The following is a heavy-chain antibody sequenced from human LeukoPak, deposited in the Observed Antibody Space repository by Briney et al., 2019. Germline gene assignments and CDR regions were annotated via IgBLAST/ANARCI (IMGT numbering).Heavy chain of an antibody. CDR2: IYHSGST. Sequence: SETLSLTCSFSGYSISSGYYWGWIRQPPGQGLEWIGNIYHSGSTYYNPSLKSRVTISVDTSKNQFSLKLSSVTAADTAVYYCARTSSSGLVGGYYFDYCGQGTLVTVSS. CDR1: GYSISSGYY. CDR3: ARTSSSGLVGGYYFDY. D-gene: IGHD6-19*01. J-gene: IGHJ4*02. V-gene: IGHV4-38-2*01.